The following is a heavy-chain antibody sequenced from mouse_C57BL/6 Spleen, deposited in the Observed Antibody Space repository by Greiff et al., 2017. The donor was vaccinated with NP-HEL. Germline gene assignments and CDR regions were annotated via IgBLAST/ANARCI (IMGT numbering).Heavy chain of an antibody. CDR2: IWSGGST. J-gene: IGHJ3*01. CDR3: AKGGYYGSSWFAY. D-gene: IGHD1-1*01. V-gene: IGHV2-4*01. CDR1: GFSLTSYG. Sequence: QVQLKESGPGLVQPSQSLSITCTVSGFSLTSYGVHWVRQPPGKGLEWLGVIWSGGSTDYNAAFISRLSISKDNSKSQVFFKMNSLQADDTAIYYCAKGGYYGSSWFAYWGQGTLVTVSA.